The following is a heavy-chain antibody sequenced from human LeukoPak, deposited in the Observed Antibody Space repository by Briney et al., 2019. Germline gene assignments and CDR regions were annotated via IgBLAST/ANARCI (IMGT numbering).Heavy chain of an antibody. Sequence: SETLSLTCTVSGGSIGTSHYYWGWLRQPPGKGLEWIGYIYYSGSTNYNPSLKSRVTISVDTSKNQFSLKLSSVTAADTAVYYCARVYGGNSWYLDYWGQGTLVTVSS. J-gene: IGHJ4*02. CDR2: IYYSGST. CDR1: GGSIGTSHYY. CDR3: ARVYGGNSWYLDY. D-gene: IGHD4-23*01. V-gene: IGHV4-61*05.